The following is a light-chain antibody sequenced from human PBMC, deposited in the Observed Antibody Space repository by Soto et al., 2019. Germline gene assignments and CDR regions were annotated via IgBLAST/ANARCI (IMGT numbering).Light chain of an antibody. Sequence: DIQMTQSPSSLSASVGDRVTITCRASQSISSYLNWYQQKPGKAPKPLIYAASYLQSGVPSRFSGSGSGTDFTLTISSLQPEDFATYYCQQSYSTFTFGPGTKVDIK. V-gene: IGKV1-39*01. CDR1: QSISSY. CDR2: AAS. J-gene: IGKJ3*01. CDR3: QQSYSTFT.